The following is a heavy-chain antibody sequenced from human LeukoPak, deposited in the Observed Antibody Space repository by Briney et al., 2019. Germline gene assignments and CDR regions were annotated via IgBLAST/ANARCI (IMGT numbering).Heavy chain of an antibody. CDR2: IYYSGST. CDR1: GYSISSGHY. CDR3: ARRPLHLGELSSYYFDY. Sequence: PSETLSLTCAVSGYSISSGHYWGWIRQPPGKGLEWIGTIYYSGSTYYNPSLKSRVTISVYTSKNQFSLKLSSVTAADTAVYYCARRPLHLGELSSYYFDYWGRGTLVTVSS. V-gene: IGHV4-38-2*01. J-gene: IGHJ4*02. D-gene: IGHD3-16*02.